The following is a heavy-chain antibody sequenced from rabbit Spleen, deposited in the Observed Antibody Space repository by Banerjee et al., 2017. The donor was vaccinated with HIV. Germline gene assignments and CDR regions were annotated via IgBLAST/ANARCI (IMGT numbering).Heavy chain of an antibody. CDR2: IEPIFGRT. CDR3: ARDTSSSFSSYGMDL. Sequence: QEQLVESGGGLVQPGGSLKLSCKASGFDFSNYGVTWVRQAPGKGLEWIGYIEPIFGRTYYANWVNGRFTISSHNAQNTLYLQLSSLTAADTATYFCARDTSSSFSSYGMDLWGQGTLVTVS. D-gene: IGHD1-1*01. CDR1: GFDFSNYG. V-gene: IGHV1S47*01. J-gene: IGHJ6*01.